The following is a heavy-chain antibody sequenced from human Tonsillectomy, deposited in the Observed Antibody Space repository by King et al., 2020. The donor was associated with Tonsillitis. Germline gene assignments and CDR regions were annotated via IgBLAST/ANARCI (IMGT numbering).Heavy chain of an antibody. D-gene: IGHD4-23*01. Sequence: VQLVESGGGFVQPGGSLRLSCAASGFTFSTYAMGWVRQAPGKGLEWVSSISGSGNNTYYADSVKGRFTISRDNSRNTLYLQISSLRAEATALYYCAKGSPTTVATLGAFDVWGQGTMVTVS. V-gene: IGHV3-23*04. CDR1: GFTFSTYA. CDR2: ISGSGNNT. CDR3: AKGSPTTVATLGAFDV. J-gene: IGHJ3*01.